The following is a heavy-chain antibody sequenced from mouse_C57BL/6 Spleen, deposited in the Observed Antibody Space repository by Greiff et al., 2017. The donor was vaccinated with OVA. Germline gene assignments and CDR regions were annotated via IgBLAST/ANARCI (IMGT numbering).Heavy chain of an antibody. D-gene: IGHD1-1*01. V-gene: IGHV5-6*02. CDR1: GFTFSSYG. CDR3: ARRDYYGSSYDYYAMDY. Sequence: EVKLMESGGDLVKPGGSLKLSCAASGFTFSSYGMSWVRQTPDKRLEWVATISSGGSYTYYPASVQGRFTISRDNAKNTLYLQMSSLKSEDTAMDYCARRDYYGSSYDYYAMDYWGQGTSVTVSS. CDR2: ISSGGSYT. J-gene: IGHJ4*01.